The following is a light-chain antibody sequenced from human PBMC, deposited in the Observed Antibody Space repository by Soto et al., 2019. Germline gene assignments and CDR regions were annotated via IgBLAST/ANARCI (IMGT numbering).Light chain of an antibody. Sequence: QSVLTQPASVSGSPGQSITISCTGTSSDVGRYKLVSWYLQHPGKAPKLMIYDVTNRPSGVSNRFSGSKSGNTASLTISGLQAEDEADYYCSSYTTSSTLIFGGGTKLTVL. CDR1: SSDVGRYKL. CDR3: SSYTTSSTLI. J-gene: IGLJ2*01. CDR2: DVT. V-gene: IGLV2-14*03.